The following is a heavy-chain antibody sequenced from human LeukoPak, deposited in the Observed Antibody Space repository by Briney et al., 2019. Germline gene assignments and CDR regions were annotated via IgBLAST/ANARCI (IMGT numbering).Heavy chain of an antibody. CDR1: GFTFSNAW. J-gene: IGHJ3*02. CDR2: IKSKIDGGTT. CDR3: TTRRPDAFDI. V-gene: IGHV3-15*01. Sequence: PGGSLRLSCATSGFTFSNAWMSWVRQAPGKGLEWVGRIKSKIDGGTTDYAAPVKGRFIISRDDSKNTVYLQMNSLKTEDTAVYYCTTRRPDAFDIWGQGTMVTVSS.